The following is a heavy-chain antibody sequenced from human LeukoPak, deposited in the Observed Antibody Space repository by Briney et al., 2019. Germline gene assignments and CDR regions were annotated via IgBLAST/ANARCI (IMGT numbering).Heavy chain of an antibody. D-gene: IGHD3-22*01. V-gene: IGHV4-34*01. CDR3: ARPYYDSSGYYHDAFDI. CDR1: GGSFSGYY. J-gene: IGHJ3*02. CDR2: INHSGST. Sequence: ETLSLTCAVYGGSFSGYYWSWIRQPPGKGLEWIGEINHSGSTNYNPSLKSRVTISVDTSKNQFSLKLSSVTAADTAVYYCARPYYDSSGYYHDAFDIWGRGTMVTVSS.